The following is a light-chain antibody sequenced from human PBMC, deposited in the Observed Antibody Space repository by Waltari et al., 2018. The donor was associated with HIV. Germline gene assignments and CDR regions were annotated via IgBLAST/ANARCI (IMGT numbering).Light chain of an antibody. CDR1: RSDVVSYNL. V-gene: IGLV2-23*02. J-gene: IGLJ3*02. CDR3: CSYAGPWV. CDR2: EVS. Sequence: QSALTQPASVSGSPGQSITISCPGTRSDVVSYNLVSCFPQHPGKAPKLMMYEVSKRPSGVSNRFSGSKSGNTASLTISGLQAEDEADYYCCSYAGPWVFGGGTKLTVL.